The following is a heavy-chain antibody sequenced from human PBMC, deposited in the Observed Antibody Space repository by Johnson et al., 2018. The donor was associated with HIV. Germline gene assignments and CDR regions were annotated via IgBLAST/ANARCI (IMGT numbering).Heavy chain of an antibody. CDR3: VRDSVVANISRD. D-gene: IGHD2-15*01. V-gene: IGHV3-23*04. J-gene: IGHJ3*01. CDR2: SSGGGGRT. Sequence: VQVVESGGGLVQPGRSLRLSCAASGFTFDDYAMSWVRQAPGKGLEWVSGSSGGGGRTFYADSVKGRFTISRDNSKNTLYLEMNSLRAEDTAVYYCVRDSVVANISRDWGQGTKVTVSS. CDR1: GFTFDDYA.